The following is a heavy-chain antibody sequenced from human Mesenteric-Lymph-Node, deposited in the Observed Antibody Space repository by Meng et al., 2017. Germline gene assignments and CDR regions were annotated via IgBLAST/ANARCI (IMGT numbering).Heavy chain of an antibody. Sequence: GESLKISCAASGFTFSNYWMNWVRQAPGKGLEWVANIKEDGTTVNYAESVKGRFTISRDNAKNSLYLQMNSLRAEDTAVYYCARGREWELLVYYYYGMDVWGQGTTVTVSS. CDR3: ARGREWELLVYYYYGMDV. CDR2: IKEDGTTV. D-gene: IGHD1-26*01. J-gene: IGHJ6*02. CDR1: GFTFSNYW. V-gene: IGHV3-7*01.